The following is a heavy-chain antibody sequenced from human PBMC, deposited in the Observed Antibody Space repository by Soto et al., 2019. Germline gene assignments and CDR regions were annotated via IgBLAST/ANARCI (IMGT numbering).Heavy chain of an antibody. CDR2: ISYDGSNK. V-gene: IGHV3-30*18. Sequence: ESGGGVVQPGRSLRLSCAASGFTFSSYGMHWVRQAPGKGLEWVAVISYDGSNKYYADSVKGRFTISRDNSKNTLYLQMNSLRAEDTAVYYCAKGYCSSTSCYGTLTVHYYYYMDVWGKGTTVTVSS. CDR1: GFTFSSYG. J-gene: IGHJ6*03. D-gene: IGHD2-2*01. CDR3: AKGYCSSTSCYGTLTVHYYYYMDV.